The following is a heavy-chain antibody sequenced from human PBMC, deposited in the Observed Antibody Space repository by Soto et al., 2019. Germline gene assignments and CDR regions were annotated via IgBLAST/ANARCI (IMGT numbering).Heavy chain of an antibody. Sequence: SETLSLTCSVSGRSISEINSYWGWIRQSPVEGLEWIGTIHHTGSTYYNPSLKSRVIISLDTSKNQFSLKLSSVTAADTALYYCARPEGGYGSGYSWFDPWGQGTRVTVSS. CDR3: ARPEGGYGSGYSWFDP. CDR2: IHHTGST. CDR1: GRSISEINSY. J-gene: IGHJ5*02. D-gene: IGHD5-12*01. V-gene: IGHV4-39*01.